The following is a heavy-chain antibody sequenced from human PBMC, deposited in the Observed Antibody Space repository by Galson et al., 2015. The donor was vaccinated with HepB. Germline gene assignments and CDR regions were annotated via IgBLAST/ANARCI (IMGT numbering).Heavy chain of an antibody. J-gene: IGHJ1*01. CDR3: AKYWEAIAFQH. D-gene: IGHD1-26*01. Sequence: SLRLSCAASGFIFNNNAMSWVRQAPGKGLEWVSSISGSGTSTYYADSVKGRFIISRDNSKNTLYLQMNSLRDEDTAVYYCAKYWEAIAFQHWGQGTLVTVSS. CDR1: GFIFNNNA. V-gene: IGHV3-23*01. CDR2: ISGSGTST.